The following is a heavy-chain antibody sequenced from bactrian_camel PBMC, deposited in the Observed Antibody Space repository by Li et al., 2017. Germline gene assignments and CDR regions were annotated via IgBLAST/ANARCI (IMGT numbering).Heavy chain of an antibody. CDR2: IYTGDNSA. V-gene: IGHV3S40*01. J-gene: IGHJ4*01. Sequence: VQLVESGGGSVQPGGSLTLSCAASGLTASRCMGWFRQIPDREREGVALIYTGDNSAYYDDSVKGRFTISLDNAKNTVYLQMGSLRPEDTAGYYCMRSVTYGDYWGQGTQVTVS. CDR3: MRSVTYGDY. D-gene: IGHD6*01. CDR1: GLTASRC.